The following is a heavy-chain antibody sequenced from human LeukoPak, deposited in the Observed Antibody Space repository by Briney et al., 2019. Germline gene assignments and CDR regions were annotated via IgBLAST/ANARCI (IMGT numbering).Heavy chain of an antibody. CDR3: EKDIRRFFEGYDF. CDR1: GFTFRSYG. V-gene: IGHV3-30*18. CDR2: ITYDGTNK. Sequence: GGSLTLSCGASGFTFRSYGVQGVRGARGKGREWVAVITYDGTNKSYADSVKGRITISRDNYTKTLYLKMHSAGAEDADVYSCEKDIRRFFEGYDFWGQGPLVTVSS. J-gene: IGHJ4*02. D-gene: IGHD3-3*01.